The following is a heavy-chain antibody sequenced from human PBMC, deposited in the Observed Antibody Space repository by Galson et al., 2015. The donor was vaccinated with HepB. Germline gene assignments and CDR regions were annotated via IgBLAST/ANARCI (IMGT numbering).Heavy chain of an antibody. CDR2: IYWDDDQ. CDR1: GFSLSTDGLG. J-gene: IGHJ4*02. V-gene: IGHV2-5*02. Sequence: PALVKPTQTLTLTCTFSGFSLSTDGLGVAWLRQPPGKALEWLALIYWDDDQRYRPSLQRRLNITKGTSKDQVVLTMTNMAPVDTGTYFCAYSRRECWQRSGSPYYFHSWGQGTLVTVSS. D-gene: IGHD3-22*01. CDR3: AYSRRECWQRSGSPYYFHS.